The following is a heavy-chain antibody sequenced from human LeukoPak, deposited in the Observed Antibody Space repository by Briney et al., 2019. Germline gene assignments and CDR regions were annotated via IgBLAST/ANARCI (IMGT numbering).Heavy chain of an antibody. CDR1: GVSISTYS. CDR3: ARGDGYIPI. J-gene: IGHJ3*02. CDR2: MFYTGTT. D-gene: IGHD5-24*01. Sequence: SEILSLTCSVSGVSISTYSWSWIRQPPGKGLEWIGYMFYTGTTNYNPSLTSRVTISVDTYKNQVSLKLSSVTAADTAVYYCARGDGYIPIWGQGTVVSVSS. V-gene: IGHV4-59*08.